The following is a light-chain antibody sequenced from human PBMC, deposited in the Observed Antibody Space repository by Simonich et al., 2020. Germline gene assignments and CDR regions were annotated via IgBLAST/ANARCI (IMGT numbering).Light chain of an antibody. V-gene: IGKV1-39*01. CDR1: QSIRSY. J-gene: IGKJ2*01. Sequence: DIQMTQSPSSLSASVGNRVTITCRASQSIRSYLNWYQQKPGKAPKLLIHASASLQSGGPSRFSGIGSGTDFTLTISSLQPEDFATYYCQQSYSTPYTFGQGTKLEIK. CDR2: ASA. CDR3: QQSYSTPYT.